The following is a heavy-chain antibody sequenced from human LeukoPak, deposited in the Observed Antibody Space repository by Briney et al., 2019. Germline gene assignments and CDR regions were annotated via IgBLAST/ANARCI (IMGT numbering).Heavy chain of an antibody. D-gene: IGHD6-19*01. CDR2: IYYSGST. Sequence: SETLSLTCTVSGGSISSSSYYWGWIRQPPGKGLEWIGSIYYSGSTYYNPSLKSRVTISVDTSKNQFSLKLSSVTAADTAVYYCASGRAVAGSYYFDYWGQGTLVTVSS. J-gene: IGHJ4*02. CDR1: GGSISSSSYY. V-gene: IGHV4-39*07. CDR3: ASGRAVAGSYYFDY.